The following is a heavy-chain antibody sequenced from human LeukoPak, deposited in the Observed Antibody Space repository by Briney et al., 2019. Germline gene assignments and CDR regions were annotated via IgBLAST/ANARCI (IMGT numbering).Heavy chain of an antibody. CDR1: GFTFSSYS. Sequence: GGSLRLSCAASGFTFSSYSMNWARQAPGKGLEWVSGINWNGGSTGYADSVKGRFTISRDNAKNSLYLQMNSLRAEDTALYYCARDLVYYDSSGYQGDAFDIWGQGTMVTVSS. CDR2: INWNGGST. V-gene: IGHV3-20*04. J-gene: IGHJ3*02. D-gene: IGHD3-22*01. CDR3: ARDLVYYDSSGYQGDAFDI.